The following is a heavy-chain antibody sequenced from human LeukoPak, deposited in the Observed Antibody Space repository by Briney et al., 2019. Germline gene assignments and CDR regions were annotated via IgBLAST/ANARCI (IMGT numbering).Heavy chain of an antibody. Sequence: ASETLSLTCAVSGGSISSSSWWSWVRQPPGKGLEWIGEIYHSGSTNYNPSLKSRVTISVDKSKNQFSLKLSSVTAADTAVYYCASYGSGSYYYGMDVWGQGTTVTVSS. CDR3: ASYGSGSYYYGMDV. V-gene: IGHV4-4*02. CDR2: IYHSGST. CDR1: GGSISSSSW. D-gene: IGHD3-10*01. J-gene: IGHJ6*02.